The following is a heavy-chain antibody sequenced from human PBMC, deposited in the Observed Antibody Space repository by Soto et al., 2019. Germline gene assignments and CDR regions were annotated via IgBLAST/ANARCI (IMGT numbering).Heavy chain of an antibody. CDR2: ISAYNGNT. V-gene: IGHV1-18*01. CDR3: ERADYDSSGYSFGY. D-gene: IGHD3-22*01. J-gene: IGHJ4*02. CDR1: GYTFTSYG. Sequence: ASVKVSCKASGYTFTSYGISWVRQAPGQGLEWMGWISAYNGNTNYAQKLQGRATMTTDTSTSTAYMELRSLRSEDTAVYYWERADYDSSGYSFGYWGQGTLVTVSS.